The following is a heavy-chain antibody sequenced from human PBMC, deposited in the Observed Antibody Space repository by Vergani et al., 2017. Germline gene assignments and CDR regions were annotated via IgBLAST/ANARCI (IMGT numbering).Heavy chain of an antibody. CDR3: AREDYGILTGYRY. CDR2: INPSGGHT. D-gene: IGHD3-9*01. V-gene: IGHV1-46*03. J-gene: IGHJ4*02. CDR1: GYTFSNYY. Sequence: QVQVVQSGAEVKKSGASVKVSCKTSGYTFSNYYMHWVRQAPGQGLEWMGIINPSGGHTNYAQKFQGRVTMTRDTSTRTVYMELSSLRSEDTAIYYCAREDYGILTGYRYSGQGTLVTVSA.